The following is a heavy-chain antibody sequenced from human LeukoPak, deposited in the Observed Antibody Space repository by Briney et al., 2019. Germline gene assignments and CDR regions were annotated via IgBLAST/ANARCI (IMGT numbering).Heavy chain of an antibody. D-gene: IGHD2-15*01. J-gene: IGHJ6*04. V-gene: IGHV3-7*03. CDR1: GFTFSSYW. CDR2: IKQDGSEK. Sequence: GGSLRLSCAASGFTFSSYWMSWVCQAPGKGLEWVANIKQDGSEKYYVDSVKGRFTISRDNAKNSLYLQMNSLRAEDTAVYYCARVRDIVVVVAATHVYYYGMDVWGKGTTVTVSS. CDR3: ARVRDIVVVVAATHVYYYGMDV.